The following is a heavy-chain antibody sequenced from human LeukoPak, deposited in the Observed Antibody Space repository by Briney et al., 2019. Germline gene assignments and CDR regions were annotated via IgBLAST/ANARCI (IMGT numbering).Heavy chain of an antibody. CDR3: ARRAYDYGDFFDY. D-gene: IGHD4-17*01. CDR2: VNQDGTEQ. CDR1: GFTFDAYL. V-gene: IGHV3-7*01. Sequence: WGSLRLSCAVSGFTFDAYLMTWVRQAPGMGLVWVANVNQDGTEQYYVDSVRGRFTISRDNAKNSLYLQMNSLRDEDTALYYCARRAYDYGDFFDYWGQGTLVTVSS. J-gene: IGHJ4*02.